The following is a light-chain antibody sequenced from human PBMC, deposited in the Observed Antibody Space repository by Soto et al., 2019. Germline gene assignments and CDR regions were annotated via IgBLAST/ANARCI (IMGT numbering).Light chain of an antibody. Sequence: QSALTQPPSASGSPGQSVTISCTGTSSDVGGYNYVSWYQQHPGKAPKLMIYEVSKRPSGVPDRFSGSKSGNTASLTVSGLQAEDEADYYCISYAGSNIPFGGGTKVTVL. CDR3: ISYAGSNIP. CDR2: EVS. V-gene: IGLV2-8*01. CDR1: SSDVGGYNY. J-gene: IGLJ2*01.